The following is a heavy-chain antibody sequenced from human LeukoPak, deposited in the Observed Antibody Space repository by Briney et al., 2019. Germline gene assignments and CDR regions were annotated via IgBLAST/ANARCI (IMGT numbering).Heavy chain of an antibody. CDR2: ISRNNVNT. Sequence: GASVKVSCKASGYTFSSYDITWVRQTPGQGLEWVGWISRNNVNTNYAQKLQGRVTLTTDTSTSTAYMELRSLRSDDTAVYYCVRGGSSSGYDYWGQGTLVTVSS. CDR1: GYTFSSYD. CDR3: VRGGSSSGYDY. J-gene: IGHJ4*02. D-gene: IGHD3-22*01. V-gene: IGHV1-18*01.